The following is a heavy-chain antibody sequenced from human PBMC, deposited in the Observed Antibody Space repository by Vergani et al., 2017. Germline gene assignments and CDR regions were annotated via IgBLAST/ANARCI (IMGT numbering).Heavy chain of an antibody. V-gene: IGHV1-2*02. D-gene: IGHD3-22*01. CDR2: LNPTTGHT. CDR3: ARARSFTMIVVVITGEDAFDI. J-gene: IGHJ3*02. Sequence: VQLVQSGAEVRKPGASVTVSCTASGYIFKNYYIHWLRQAPGQAFEWMGILNPTTGHTTSAQKFQGRVTMTRDTSISTAYMELSRLRSDDTAVYYCARARSFTMIVVVITGEDAFDIWGQGTMVTVSS. CDR1: GYIFKNYY.